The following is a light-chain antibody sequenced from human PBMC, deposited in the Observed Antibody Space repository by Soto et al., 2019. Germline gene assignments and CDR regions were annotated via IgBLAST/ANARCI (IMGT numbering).Light chain of an antibody. J-gene: IGLJ1*01. V-gene: IGLV1-47*01. CDR2: RSD. CDR3: AAWEDSPSGFA. CDR1: TSNIGHNY. Sequence: QSVLTQPPSASGTPGQRVTISCSGTTSNIGHNYVCWYQQLPGTTPKLLILRSDQRPSGVPDPFSGSKSGTTASLTIGGLRSDAETHYSCAAWEDSPSGFAFGTGTQLTVL.